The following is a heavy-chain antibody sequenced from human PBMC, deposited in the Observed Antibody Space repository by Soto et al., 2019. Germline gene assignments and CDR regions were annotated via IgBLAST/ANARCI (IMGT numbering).Heavy chain of an antibody. CDR2: ISAYNGNT. CDR3: ARDSGGLRYFDWLLWLDY. V-gene: IGHV1-18*04. CDR1: GYTFTSYG. Sequence: ASVKVSCKASGYTFTSYGISWVLQAPGQGLEWMGWISAYNGNTNYAQKLQGRVTMTTDTSTSTAYMELRSLRSDDTAVYYCARDSGGLRYFDWLLWLDYWGQGTLVTVSS. J-gene: IGHJ4*02. D-gene: IGHD3-9*01.